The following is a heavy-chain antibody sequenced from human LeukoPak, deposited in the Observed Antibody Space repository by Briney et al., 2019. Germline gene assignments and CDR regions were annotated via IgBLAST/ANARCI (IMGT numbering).Heavy chain of an antibody. V-gene: IGHV4-39*01. CDR2: IYYSGST. J-gene: IGHJ3*02. CDR3: ARHGAWATLRGAFDI. D-gene: IGHD4-17*01. Sequence: TTSETLSLTCTVSGGSISSSSYYWGLIRQPPGKGLELIGSIYYSGSTYYNPSLKSRVTISVDTSKNQFSLKLSSVTAADTAVYYCARHGAWATLRGAFDIWGQGTMVTVSS. CDR1: GGSISSSSYY.